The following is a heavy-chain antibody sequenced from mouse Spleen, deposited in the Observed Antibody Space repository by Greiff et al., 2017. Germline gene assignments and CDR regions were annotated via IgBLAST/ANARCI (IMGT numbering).Heavy chain of an antibody. CDR2: ISSGGSYT. Sequence: EVKVVESGGGLVKPGGSLKLSCAASGFTFSSYTMSWVRQTPEKRLEWVATISSGGSYTYYPDSVKGRFTISRDNAKNTLYLQMSSLKSEDTAMYYCTRENLEAMDYWGQGTSVTVSS. V-gene: IGHV5-6-4*01. J-gene: IGHJ4*01. CDR1: GFTFSSYT. CDR3: TRENLEAMDY.